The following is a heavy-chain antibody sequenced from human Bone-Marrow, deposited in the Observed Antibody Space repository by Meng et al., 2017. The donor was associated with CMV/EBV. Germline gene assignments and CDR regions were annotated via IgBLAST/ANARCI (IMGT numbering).Heavy chain of an antibody. V-gene: IGHV1-46*01. CDR2: INPSGGST. J-gene: IGHJ6*02. Sequence: ASVKVSCKASGYTFTSYYMHWVRQAPGQGLEWMGIINPSGGSTSYAQKFQGRVAMTRDTSTSTVYMELSSLRSEDTAVYYRARDRGRQLTIRSDYYYYGMDVWGQGTTVTVSS. CDR3: ARDRGRQLTIRSDYYYYGMDV. D-gene: IGHD3-3*01. CDR1: GYTFTSYY.